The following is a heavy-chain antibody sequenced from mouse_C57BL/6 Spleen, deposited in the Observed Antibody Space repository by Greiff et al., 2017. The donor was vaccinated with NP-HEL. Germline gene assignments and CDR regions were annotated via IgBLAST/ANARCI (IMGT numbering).Heavy chain of an antibody. Sequence: QVQLQQSGAELVKPGASVKISCKASGYAFSSYWMNWVKQRPGKGLEWIGQIYPGDGDTNYNGKFTGKATLTADKSSSTAYMQLSSLTSEDSAVYFCARSGNGNYWYFEVWGTGTTVTVSS. CDR2: IYPGDGDT. J-gene: IGHJ1*03. CDR3: ARSGNGNYWYFEV. CDR1: GYAFSSYW. D-gene: IGHD2-1*01. V-gene: IGHV1-80*01.